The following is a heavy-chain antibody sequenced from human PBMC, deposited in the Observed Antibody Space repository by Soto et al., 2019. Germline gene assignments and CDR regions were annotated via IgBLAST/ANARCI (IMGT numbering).Heavy chain of an antibody. CDR2: IYYSGST. D-gene: IGHD3-22*01. CDR3: ARAGVYDSSGYYLTI. J-gene: IGHJ3*02. CDR1: GGSISSGGYY. Sequence: PSETLSLTCTVSGGSISSGGYYWSWIRQHPGKGLEWIGYIYYSGSTYYNPSLKSRVTISVDRSKNQFSLKLSSVTAADTAVYYCARAGVYDSSGYYLTIWGQGTMVTVSS. V-gene: IGHV4-31*03.